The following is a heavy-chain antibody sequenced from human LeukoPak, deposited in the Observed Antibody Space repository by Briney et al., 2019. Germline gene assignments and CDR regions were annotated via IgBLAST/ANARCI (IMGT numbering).Heavy chain of an antibody. D-gene: IGHD2-8*01. V-gene: IGHV4-59*08. J-gene: IGHJ3*02. Sequence: SETLSLTCTVSGGSISSYYWSWTRQPPGKGLEWIGYIYYSGSTNYNPSLKSRVTISVDTSKNQFSLKLSSVTAADTAVYYCARTKMLLVVSDGFDIWGPGTMVTVSS. CDR2: IYYSGST. CDR3: ARTKMLLVVSDGFDI. CDR1: GGSISSYY.